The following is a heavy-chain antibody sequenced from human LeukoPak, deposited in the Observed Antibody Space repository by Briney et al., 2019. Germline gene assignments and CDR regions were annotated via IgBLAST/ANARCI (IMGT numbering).Heavy chain of an antibody. CDR3: DRYYYDSSGYGPFFDY. V-gene: IGHV3-53*01. CDR1: GFTVSNNY. CDR2: IYSGGST. D-gene: IGHD3-22*01. Sequence: PGGSLRLSCAASGFTVSNNYMNWVRQAPGKGLEWVSIIYSGGSTYYADSVKGRFTISRDNSKNTLYLQMNSLRAEDTAVYYCDRYYYDSSGYGPFFDYWGQGTLVTVSS. J-gene: IGHJ4*02.